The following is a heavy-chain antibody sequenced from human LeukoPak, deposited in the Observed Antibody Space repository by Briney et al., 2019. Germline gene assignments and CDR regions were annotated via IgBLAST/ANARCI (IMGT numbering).Heavy chain of an antibody. CDR2: INQNGVEM. CDR3: ARDFGSAAALYEY. CDR1: GFTFTNYW. Sequence: PGGSLRLSCATSGFTFTNYWMTWVRQAPGKGLEWVANINQNGVEMYYVESVKGRFTISGDSGRNSLFLQMNSLRAEDTAVYYCARDFGSAAALYEYWGQGTLVPVSS. V-gene: IGHV3-7*01. D-gene: IGHD6-13*01. J-gene: IGHJ4*02.